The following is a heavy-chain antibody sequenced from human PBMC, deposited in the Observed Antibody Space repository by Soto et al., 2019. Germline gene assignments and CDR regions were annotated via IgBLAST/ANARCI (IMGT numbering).Heavy chain of an antibody. V-gene: IGHV3-9*01. J-gene: IGHJ6*03. CDR3: AKVSLIGPLFYYYYMDV. D-gene: IGHD3-16*01. Sequence: EVQLVESGGGLVQPGRSLRLSCAAAGFTFGDYAMHWVRQAPGKGLEWVSGISWNSVTRFYADAVKGRFTISRDTAQTSLYHQMNILTSDDAALYCFAKVSLIGPLFYYYYMDVWGQGATVTVSS. CDR2: ISWNSVTR. CDR1: GFTFGDYA.